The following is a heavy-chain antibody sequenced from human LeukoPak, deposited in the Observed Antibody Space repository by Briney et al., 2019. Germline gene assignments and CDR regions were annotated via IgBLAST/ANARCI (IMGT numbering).Heavy chain of an antibody. Sequence: GGSLRLSCVASGFTFSSYAMSWVRQAPGKGLEWVSTINPSGGSTYYADSVKGRFTISRDNSKNTVYLQMNSLRAEDTAVYYCAKDRAGTPWADWGQGTLVTVSS. CDR2: INPSGGST. CDR1: GFTFSSYA. V-gene: IGHV3-23*01. CDR3: AKDRAGTPWAD. J-gene: IGHJ4*02. D-gene: IGHD1-1*01.